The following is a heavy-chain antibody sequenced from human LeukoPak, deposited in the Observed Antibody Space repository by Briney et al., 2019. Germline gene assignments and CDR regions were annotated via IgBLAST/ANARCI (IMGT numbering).Heavy chain of an antibody. Sequence: GESLKISCKGSGYSFTSYWIGWVRQMPGKGLEWMGTIYPGDSDTRYSPSFQGQVTISADKSINTAYLQWSSLKASDTAIYYCAREQQLVLFDYWGQGALVTVSS. J-gene: IGHJ4*02. D-gene: IGHD1-1*01. CDR1: GYSFTSYW. CDR2: IYPGDSDT. CDR3: AREQQLVLFDY. V-gene: IGHV5-51*01.